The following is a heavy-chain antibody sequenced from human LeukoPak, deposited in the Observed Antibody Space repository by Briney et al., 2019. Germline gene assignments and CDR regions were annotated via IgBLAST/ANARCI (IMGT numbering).Heavy chain of an antibody. D-gene: IGHD4-11*01. CDR2: INPNSGGT. Sequence: ASVKVSCKASGYTFTSYYMHWVRQAPGQGLEWMGWINPNSGGTNYAQKFQGRVTMTSDTSTSTVYMELKSLTSEDTAVYFCARVGTTGATADNWGQGTLVTVSS. J-gene: IGHJ4*02. V-gene: IGHV1-2*02. CDR3: ARVGTTGATADN. CDR1: GYTFTSYY.